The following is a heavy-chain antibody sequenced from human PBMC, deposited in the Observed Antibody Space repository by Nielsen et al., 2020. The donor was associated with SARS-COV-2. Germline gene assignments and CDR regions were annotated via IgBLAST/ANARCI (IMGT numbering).Heavy chain of an antibody. CDR2: ISWNSGSI. D-gene: IGHD3-16*02. V-gene: IGHV3-9*01. CDR3: AKDPLYWFDP. Sequence: SLKISCAASGFTFDDYAMPWVRQAPGKGLEWVSGISWNSGSIGYADSVKGRFTISRDNAKNSLYLQMNSLRAEDTALYYCAKDPLYWFDPWGQGTLVTVSS. CDR1: GFTFDDYA. J-gene: IGHJ5*02.